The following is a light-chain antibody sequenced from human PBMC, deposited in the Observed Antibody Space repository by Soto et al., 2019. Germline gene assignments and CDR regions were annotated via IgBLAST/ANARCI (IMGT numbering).Light chain of an antibody. V-gene: IGKV1-33*01. CDR3: QNGSMYSPYT. CDR2: AAS. Sequence: IQLTQSPSSLSASVGESVTITCRASQDIDNYLNWYQHRPGEAPKLLIYAASYLETGVPARFSGSGSGTEFTLTISSLQTDDLETYCGQNGSMYSPYTLGRGTKGEIK. J-gene: IGKJ2*01. CDR1: QDIDNY.